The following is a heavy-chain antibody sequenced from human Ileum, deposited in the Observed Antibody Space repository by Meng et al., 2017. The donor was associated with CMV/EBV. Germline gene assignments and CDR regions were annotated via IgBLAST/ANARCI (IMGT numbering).Heavy chain of an antibody. CDR3: ARGNNYAMDV. J-gene: IGHJ6*02. CDR2: INSDATTT. Sequence: GESLKISCAVSGFTFSSYWMHWVRQAPGQGLVWVSRINSDATTTKYADSVKGRFTISRDNAENTLYLKMNTLRAEDTAVYNCARGNNYAMDVWGQGTTVTVSS. CDR1: GFTFSSYW. V-gene: IGHV3-74*01. D-gene: IGHD1/OR15-1a*01.